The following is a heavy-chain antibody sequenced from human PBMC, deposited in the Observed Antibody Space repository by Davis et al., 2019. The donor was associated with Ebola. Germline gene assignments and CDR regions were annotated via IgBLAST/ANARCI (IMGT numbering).Heavy chain of an antibody. V-gene: IGHV3-23*01. D-gene: IGHD4-17*01. CDR1: GFTFSSYA. Sequence: GESLKISCAASGFTFSSYAMSWVRQAPGKGLEWVSAISGSGGSTYYADSVKGRFTISRDNAKNSLYLQMNSLRAEDTAVYYCARRLSTGSYYYYYGMDVWGQGTTVTVS. J-gene: IGHJ6*02. CDR3: ARRLSTGSYYYYYGMDV. CDR2: ISGSGGST.